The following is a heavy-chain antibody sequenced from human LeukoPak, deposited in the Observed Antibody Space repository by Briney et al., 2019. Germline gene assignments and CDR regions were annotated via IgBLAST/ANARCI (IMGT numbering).Heavy chain of an antibody. V-gene: IGHV3-7*01. CDR2: IKQDGSEK. J-gene: IGHJ6*04. Sequence: GGSLRLSCAASGFTFSSYWMHWVRQAPGKGLEWVANIKQDGSEKYYVDSVKGRFTISRDNAKNSLYLQMNSLRAEDTAVYYCARDRYYGSGIVDVWGKGTTVTISS. CDR3: ARDRYYGSGIVDV. D-gene: IGHD3-10*01. CDR1: GFTFSSYW.